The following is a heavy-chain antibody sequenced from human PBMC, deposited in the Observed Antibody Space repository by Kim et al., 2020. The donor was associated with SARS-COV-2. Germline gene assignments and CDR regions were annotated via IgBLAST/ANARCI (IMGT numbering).Heavy chain of an antibody. CDR1: GGTFSSYA. Sequence: SVKVSCKASGGTFSSYAISWVRQAPGQGLEWMGGIIPIFGTANYAQKFQGRVTITADESTITAYMELISLRTEDTAVNHCARLEYYDSRGYPRRDYWGQ. D-gene: IGHD3-22*01. CDR2: IIPIFGTA. V-gene: IGHV1-69*13. J-gene: IGHJ4*02. CDR3: ARLEYYDSRGYPRRDY.